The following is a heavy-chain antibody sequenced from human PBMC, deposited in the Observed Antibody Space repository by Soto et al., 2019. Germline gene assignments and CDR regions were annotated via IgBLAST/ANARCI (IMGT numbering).Heavy chain of an antibody. CDR2: INTYNGDT. D-gene: IGHD2-15*01. CDR1: GYTFTTFG. J-gene: IGHJ4*02. CDR3: ARGYCDNSRCYGVDY. V-gene: IGHV1-18*01. Sequence: GASVKVSCKTSGYTFTTFGISWVRQAPGQGLEWMGWINTYNGDTNYAQTFQGRVTMTTDTSTSTGYMELRSLKSDDSAVYYCARGYCDNSRCYGVDYWGQGTLVTVSS.